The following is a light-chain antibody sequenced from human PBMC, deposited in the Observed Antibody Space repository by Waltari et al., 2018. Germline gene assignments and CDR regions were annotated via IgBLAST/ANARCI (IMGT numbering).Light chain of an antibody. J-gene: IGKJ1*01. Sequence: VLTQSPGTLSLSPGETATLSCRASQSISKYLFWYQQRPGHATRLLIYAASTRATGVPDRFSGSGYGTDFTLTISRLEPEDFAVYYCQNHERLPATFGQGTKVEIK. CDR2: AAS. CDR3: QNHERLPAT. V-gene: IGKV3-20*01. CDR1: QSISKY.